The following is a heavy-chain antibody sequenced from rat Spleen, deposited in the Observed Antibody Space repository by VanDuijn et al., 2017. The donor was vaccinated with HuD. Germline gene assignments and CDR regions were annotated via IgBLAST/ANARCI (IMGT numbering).Heavy chain of an antibody. Sequence: QVQLKESGPGLVQPSQTLSPTCTVSGLSLTSNSVSWIRQPPGKGPAWMGVIWSKGDTHYNSVIKSRLNISRDTSTSQVFLKMNNLQTEDTAMYFCARGDYGGPNWGQGASVTVSS. CDR1: GLSLTSNS. CDR2: IWSKGDT. CDR3: ARGDYGGPN. J-gene: IGHJ4*01. D-gene: IGHD1-11*01. V-gene: IGHV2-47*01.